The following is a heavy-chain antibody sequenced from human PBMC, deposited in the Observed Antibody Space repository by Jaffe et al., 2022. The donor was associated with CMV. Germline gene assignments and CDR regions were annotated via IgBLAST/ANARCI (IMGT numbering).Heavy chain of an antibody. V-gene: IGHV3-33*01. D-gene: IGHD4-17*01. Sequence: QVQLVESGGGVVQPGRSLRLSCAASGFTFSSYGMHWVRQAPGKGLEWVAVIWYDGSNKYYADSVKGRFTISRDNSKNTLYLQMNSLRAEDTAVYYCARDFGYGDYRYYFDYWGQGTLVTVSS. CDR2: IWYDGSNK. J-gene: IGHJ4*02. CDR3: ARDFGYGDYRYYFDY. CDR1: GFTFSSYG.